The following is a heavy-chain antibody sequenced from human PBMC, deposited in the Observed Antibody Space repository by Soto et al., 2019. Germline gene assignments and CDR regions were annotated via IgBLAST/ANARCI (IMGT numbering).Heavy chain of an antibody. V-gene: IGHV1-8*01. D-gene: IGHD6-13*01. J-gene: IGHJ4*02. CDR2: MSPSNGST. CDR3: ARGRAAGVDY. CDR1: GYTFTSLD. Sequence: QVQLVQSGAEVKEPGASVKVSCKASGYTFTSLDINGMRQATAQGPEWMGWMSPSNGSTGYAQKFQGRVTMTRDTSIRTAYMERSSLRSDYAAVYYCARGRAAGVDYWGQGTLVTVSS.